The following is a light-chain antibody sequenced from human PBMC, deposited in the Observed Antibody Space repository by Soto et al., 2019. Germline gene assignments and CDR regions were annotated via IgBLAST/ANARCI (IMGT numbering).Light chain of an antibody. CDR2: DAS. CDR3: QQFHTYPFG. V-gene: IGKV1-9*01. Sequence: DIQLTQSPSFLSASVGDRVTITCRASQGISSYLAWYQQKPGKAPNLQIYDASTLQSGVPSRFSGSGSGTEFTLTISSLQPEDFATYNCQQFHTYPFGFGQGTRLEIK. J-gene: IGKJ5*01. CDR1: QGISSY.